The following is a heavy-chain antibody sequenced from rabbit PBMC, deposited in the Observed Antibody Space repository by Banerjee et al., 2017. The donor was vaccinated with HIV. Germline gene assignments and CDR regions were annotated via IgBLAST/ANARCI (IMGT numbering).Heavy chain of an antibody. V-gene: IGHV1S40*01. D-gene: IGHD4-1*01. CDR2: IGSDGGA. J-gene: IGHJ4*01. CDR3: AREGSDWTYYFNF. Sequence: QSLEESGGDLVKPGASLTLSCKASGFSLSSYAMGWFRQAPGKGPEWIGAIGSDGGAYYTSWAKGRFTISKTSSTTVTLQMTSLTAADTATYFCAREGSDWTYYFNFWGQGTLVTVS. CDR1: GFSLSSYA.